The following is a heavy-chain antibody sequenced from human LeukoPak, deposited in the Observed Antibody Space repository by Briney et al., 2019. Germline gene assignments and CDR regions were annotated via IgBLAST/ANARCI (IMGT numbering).Heavy chain of an antibody. V-gene: IGHV3-66*01. CDR1: GFTVSSNY. CDR2: IYSGGST. D-gene: IGHD1-26*01. J-gene: IGHJ4*02. CDR3: ARDLVGATSY. Sequence: GGSLTLSCAASGFTVSSNYMSWVRQAPGKGLEWVSVIYSGGSTYYADSVKGRFTISRDNSKITLYLQMNSLRAEDTAVYYCARDLVGATSYWGQGTLVTVSS.